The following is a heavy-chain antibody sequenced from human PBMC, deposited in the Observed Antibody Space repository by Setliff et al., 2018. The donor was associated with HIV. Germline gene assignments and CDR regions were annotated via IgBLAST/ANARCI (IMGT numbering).Heavy chain of an antibody. Sequence: ASVKVSCKASGYTFTSYGISWVRQAPGQGLEWMGWISAYNGNTNYAQKFQGRVTMTTDTSTTTAYMELSSLRSEDTAVYYCARVQTMAVAGTQYYYMDVWGKGTTVTVSS. V-gene: IGHV1-18*01. CDR2: ISAYNGNT. D-gene: IGHD6-19*01. CDR1: GYTFTSYG. CDR3: ARVQTMAVAGTQYYYMDV. J-gene: IGHJ6*03.